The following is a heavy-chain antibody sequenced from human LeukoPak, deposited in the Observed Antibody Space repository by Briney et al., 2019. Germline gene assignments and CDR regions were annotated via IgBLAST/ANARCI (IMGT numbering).Heavy chain of an antibody. CDR1: GGSISSSNW. D-gene: IGHD4-17*01. CDR3: ASPNDYGDMAAFDI. J-gene: IGHJ3*02. CDR2: IYHSGST. V-gene: IGHV4-4*02. Sequence: SGTLSLTCAVSGGSISSSNWWRWGRQPPGTGLEWVGEIYHSGSTNYNPSLKSRVTISVDKSKNQFSLKLSSVTAADTAVYYCASPNDYGDMAAFDIWGQGTMVTVSS.